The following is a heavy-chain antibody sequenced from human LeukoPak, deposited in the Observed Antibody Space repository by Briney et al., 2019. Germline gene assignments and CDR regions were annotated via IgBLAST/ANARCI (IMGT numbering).Heavy chain of an antibody. CDR1: GYTFTGYY. Sequence: ASVKVSCKASGYTFTGYYMHWVRQAPGQGLERMGWINPNSGGTNYAQKFQGRVTMTRDTSISTAYMELSRLRSDDTAVYYCASEKTTYYDFWSGYRNWFDPWGQGTLVTVSS. V-gene: IGHV1-2*02. J-gene: IGHJ5*02. D-gene: IGHD3-3*01. CDR3: ASEKTTYYDFWSGYRNWFDP. CDR2: INPNSGGT.